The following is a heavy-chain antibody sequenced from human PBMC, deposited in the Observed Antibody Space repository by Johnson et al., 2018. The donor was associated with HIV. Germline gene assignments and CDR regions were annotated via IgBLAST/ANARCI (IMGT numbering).Heavy chain of an antibody. CDR2: IYSGGTT. J-gene: IGHJ3*02. Sequence: QVQLVESGGGLVQPGWSLRLSCSASGFTFDDYAMHWVRQAPGKGLEWVSVIYSGGTTYYADSVKGRFTISRYNSKNMLYLQMNSLRAEDTAVYYCAKEGRGGAFDIWGQGTMVTVSS. V-gene: IGHV3-NL1*01. CDR1: GFTFDDYA. CDR3: AKEGRGGAFDI. D-gene: IGHD2-15*01.